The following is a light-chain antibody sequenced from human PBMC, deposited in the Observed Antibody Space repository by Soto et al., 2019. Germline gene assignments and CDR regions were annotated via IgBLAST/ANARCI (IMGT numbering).Light chain of an antibody. CDR3: KEYEVYLHT. CDR1: QSIDRW. CDR2: TTS. V-gene: IGKV1-5*03. J-gene: IGKJ2*01. Sequence: SQMNISPATLSSTVRDKVTITCLASQSIDRWLAWYQLMPGKANNLLIYTTSSLEGGVPSRFSGSGSGTEFTLTISGLQPDDFVTYYSKEYEVYLHTCAQGSKVDI.